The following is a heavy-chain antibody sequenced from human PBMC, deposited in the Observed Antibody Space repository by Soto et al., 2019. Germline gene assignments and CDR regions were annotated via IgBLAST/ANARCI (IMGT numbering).Heavy chain of an antibody. CDR3: AKVRKIWFGAYGLDV. V-gene: IGHV3-21*01. Sequence: EVQLVESGGGLVKPGGSLRLSCVASGFTFSSFSMNWVRQAPGKGLEWVSSMSSSHGNMYYADSVKGRFTIFRDNAKNLLYLQMNSLSVEDTAVYYCAKVRKIWFGAYGLDVWGQGTTVTVSS. J-gene: IGHJ6*02. CDR1: GFTFSSFS. CDR2: MSSSHGNM. D-gene: IGHD3-10*01.